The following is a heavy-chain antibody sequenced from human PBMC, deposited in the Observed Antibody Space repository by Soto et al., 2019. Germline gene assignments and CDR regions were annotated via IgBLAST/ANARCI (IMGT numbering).Heavy chain of an antibody. D-gene: IGHD2-21*02. Sequence: GGSLRLSCAASGFTFSSYAMSWVRQAPGKGLEWVSAISGSGGSTYYADSVKGRFTISRDNSKNTLYLQMNSLRAEDTAVYYCAKDSPRRVVTPKGFDYGGWGTLVTASS. CDR1: GFTFSSYA. CDR3: AKDSPRRVVTPKGFDY. V-gene: IGHV3-23*01. J-gene: IGHJ4*02. CDR2: ISGSGGST.